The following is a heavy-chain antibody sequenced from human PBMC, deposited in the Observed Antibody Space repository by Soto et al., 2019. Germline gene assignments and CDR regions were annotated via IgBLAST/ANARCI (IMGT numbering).Heavy chain of an antibody. CDR3: VKDLSGSYDFDY. CDR1: ELTFSSYA. V-gene: IGHV3-64D*06. Sequence: GSLRLSCSASELTFSSYAMHWVRQAPGKGLEYVSAISSNGGSTYYADSVKGRFTISRDNSKNTLYLQMSSLRAEDTAVYYCVKDLSGSYDFDYWGQGTLVTVSS. CDR2: ISSNGGST. D-gene: IGHD1-26*01. J-gene: IGHJ4*02.